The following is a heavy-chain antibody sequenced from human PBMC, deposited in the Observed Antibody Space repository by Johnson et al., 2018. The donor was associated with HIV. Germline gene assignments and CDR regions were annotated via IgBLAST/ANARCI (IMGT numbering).Heavy chain of an antibody. V-gene: IGHV3-NL1*01. Sequence: QVQLVESGGGVVQPGRSLRLSCAASGFTFRSYAMHWVRQPPGKGLDWVSAVYSTFGTYYADSGRGRFTISTDNSKNTLYLQMNSLRAGDPAVYYCARGRDSSGFNDAFDIWGQGTMVTVSS. CDR1: GFTFRSYA. CDR2: VYSTFGT. CDR3: ARGRDSSGFNDAFDI. D-gene: IGHD3-22*01. J-gene: IGHJ3*02.